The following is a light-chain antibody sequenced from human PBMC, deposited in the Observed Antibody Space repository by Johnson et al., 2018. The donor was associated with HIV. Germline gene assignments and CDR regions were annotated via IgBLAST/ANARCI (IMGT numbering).Light chain of an antibody. Sequence: QSVLTQPPSVSAAPRQKVTISCSGSSSNIGNNYVSWYQQLPGTAPKLLIYENNKRPSGIPDRFSGSKSGTSATLGITGLQTGDEADYYCGTWDSSLSVYVFGTGTKVTVL. CDR1: SSNIGNNY. V-gene: IGLV1-51*02. CDR2: ENN. CDR3: GTWDSSLSVYV. J-gene: IGLJ1*01.